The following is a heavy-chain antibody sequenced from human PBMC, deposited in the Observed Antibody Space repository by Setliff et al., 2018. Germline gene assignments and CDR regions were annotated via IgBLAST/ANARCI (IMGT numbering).Heavy chain of an antibody. CDR2: IYRGDRST. Sequence: HPGGSLRLSCAASGFTFSTYAMSWVRQAPGKGLEWVSTIYRGDRSTFYADSVQGRFITFRDGSKNTLYLQMDSLRGEDTAVYYCAKPRLELRWGFEYWGQGTPVTVSS. CDR3: AKPRLELRWGFEY. J-gene: IGHJ4*02. CDR1: GFTFSTYA. D-gene: IGHD1-7*01. V-gene: IGHV3-23*03.